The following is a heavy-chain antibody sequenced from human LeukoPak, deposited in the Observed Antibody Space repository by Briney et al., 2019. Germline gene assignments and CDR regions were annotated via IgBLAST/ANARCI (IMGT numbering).Heavy chain of an antibody. D-gene: IGHD3-22*01. V-gene: IGHV3-11*04. J-gene: IGHJ3*02. CDR1: GFIFSDYY. Sequence: GGSLRLSCAASGFIFSDYYMSWIRQAPGKGLEWVSYISSSGSNIYYADSVKGRFTMSRDNAKKSLYLQMNSLRAEDTAVYYCARAKYDSSGYYYSGFDIWGQGTMVTVSS. CDR3: ARAKYDSSGYYYSGFDI. CDR2: ISSSGSNI.